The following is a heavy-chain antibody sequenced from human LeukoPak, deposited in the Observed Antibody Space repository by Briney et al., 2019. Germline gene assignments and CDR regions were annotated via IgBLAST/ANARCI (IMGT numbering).Heavy chain of an antibody. CDR2: IWFDGRNK. V-gene: IGHV3-33*01. CDR1: GFTFNIYG. Sequence: PGGSLRLSCAASGFTFNIYGMHWVRQAPGKGLEWLAVIWFDGRNKYYADSVKDRFTISRDNSKNTLFLQMSSLRADDTAVYYRARDHYKKFRDLSEGMDVWGKGTTVTVSS. CDR3: ARDHYKKFRDLSEGMDV. J-gene: IGHJ6*04. D-gene: IGHD1-1*01.